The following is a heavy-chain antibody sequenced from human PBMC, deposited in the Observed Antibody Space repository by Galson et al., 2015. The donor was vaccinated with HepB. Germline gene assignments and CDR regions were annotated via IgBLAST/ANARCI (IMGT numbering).Heavy chain of an antibody. CDR3: AMGYYDYAWGSYRNDAFDI. D-gene: IGHD3-16*02. CDR1: GYSFTSYW. Sequence: QSGAEVTKPGESLKISCKGSGYSFTSYWIGWVRQMPGKGLEWMGIIYPGDSDTRYSPSFQGQVTISADKSISTAYLQWSSLKASDTAMYYCAMGYYDYAWGSYRNDAFDIWGQGTMVTVSS. V-gene: IGHV5-51*01. J-gene: IGHJ3*02. CDR2: IYPGDSDT.